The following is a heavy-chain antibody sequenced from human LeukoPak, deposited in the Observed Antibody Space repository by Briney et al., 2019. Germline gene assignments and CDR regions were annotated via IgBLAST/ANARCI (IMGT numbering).Heavy chain of an antibody. D-gene: IGHD2-2*01. CDR2: IIHIFGKA. Sequence: SVKVSCKACGGTFSSYAISWVGQAAGKGVEWMGGIIHIFGKANYAQKFQGRVTITAGEATSTAHMELSSLRSDDTAVYYCARGGYCSSTSCYSPFDYWGQGTLVTVSS. CDR1: GGTFSSYA. CDR3: ARGGYCSSTSCYSPFDY. V-gene: IGHV1-69*13. J-gene: IGHJ4*02.